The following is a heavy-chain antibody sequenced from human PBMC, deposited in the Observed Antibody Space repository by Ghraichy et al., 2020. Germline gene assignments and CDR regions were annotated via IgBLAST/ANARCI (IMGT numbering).Heavy chain of an antibody. Sequence: SVKVSCKVSGGTFRSYVIGWVRQAPGQGLEWMGGTIPLLGTAVYAQKFEGRVTITADESTNTAYMEMTSLTSDDTAVYYCARVEEGDVRTEYFPYWGQGTLITVSS. D-gene: IGHD1-1*01. CDR1: GGTFRSYV. J-gene: IGHJ1*01. CDR2: TIPLLGTA. CDR3: ARVEEGDVRTEYFPY. V-gene: IGHV1-69*13.